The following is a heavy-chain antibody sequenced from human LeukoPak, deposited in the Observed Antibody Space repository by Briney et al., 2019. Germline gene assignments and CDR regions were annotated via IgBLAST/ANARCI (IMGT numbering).Heavy chain of an antibody. J-gene: IGHJ4*02. CDR1: GGSISNSSSY. Sequence: KTSETLSLTCTVSGGSISNSSSYWGWIRQPPGKGLEWIGSIYYSGSTYYNPSLKSRVTISVDTSKNQFSLKLSSVTAADTAVYYCARHRLPRYGAGPDYWGQGTLVTVSS. D-gene: IGHD4-17*01. CDR3: ARHRLPRYGAGPDY. V-gene: IGHV4-39*01. CDR2: IYYSGST.